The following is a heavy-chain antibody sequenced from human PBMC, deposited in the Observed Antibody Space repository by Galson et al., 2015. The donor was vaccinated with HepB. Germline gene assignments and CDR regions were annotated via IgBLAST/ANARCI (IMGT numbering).Heavy chain of an antibody. J-gene: IGHJ4*02. Sequence: CAISGDSVSSNSVGWNWLRQSPSRGLEWLGRTYYRSSWSTDYALSLTNRITINPDPSKNQFSLQLNSVTPEDTAVYYCAKSIHLGRGFDYWGRGTLVTVSS. CDR2: TYYRSSWST. D-gene: IGHD7-27*01. V-gene: IGHV6-1*01. CDR1: GDSVSSNSVG. CDR3: AKSIHLGRGFDY.